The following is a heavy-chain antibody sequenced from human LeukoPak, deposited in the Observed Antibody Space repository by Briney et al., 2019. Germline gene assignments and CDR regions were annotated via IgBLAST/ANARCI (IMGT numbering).Heavy chain of an antibody. CDR1: GGSISSYY. J-gene: IGHJ6*02. Sequence: SETLSLTCTVSGGSISSYYWSWIRQPPGKGLEWIGYIYYSGSTNYNPSLKSRVTISVDTSKNQFSLKLNSVTAADTAVYYCARHIAVAGNNYFGMDVWGQGTTVTVSS. CDR3: ARHIAVAGNNYFGMDV. CDR2: IYYSGST. V-gene: IGHV4-59*08. D-gene: IGHD6-19*01.